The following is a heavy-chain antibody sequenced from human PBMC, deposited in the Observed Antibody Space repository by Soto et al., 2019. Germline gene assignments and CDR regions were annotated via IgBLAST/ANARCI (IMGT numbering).Heavy chain of an antibody. CDR2: INHSGST. J-gene: IGHJ6*03. CDR1: GGSFSGYY. V-gene: IGHV4-34*01. D-gene: IGHD3-3*01. CDR3: ARANYDFWSGYYRYYYYYMDV. Sequence: SETLSLTCAVYGGSFSGYYWSWIRQPPGKGLEWIGEINHSGSTNYNPSLKSRVTISVDTSKNQFSLKLSSVTAADTAVYYCARANYDFWSGYYRYYYYYMDVWGKGTTVTVSS.